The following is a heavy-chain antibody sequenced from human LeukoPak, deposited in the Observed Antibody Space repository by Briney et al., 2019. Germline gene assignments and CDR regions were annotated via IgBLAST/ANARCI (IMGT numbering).Heavy chain of an antibody. CDR2: ISGSGGST. CDR1: GFTFSSYA. Sequence: GGSLRLSCAASGFTFSSYAMSWVRQAPGKGLEWVSAISGSGGSTYYADSVKGRFTISRDNSKNTLYLQMNSLRAEDTAVYYCAKESWSYYDFWSGYYPSYYYGMDVWGQGTTVTVFS. D-gene: IGHD3-3*01. CDR3: AKESWSYYDFWSGYYPSYYYGMDV. J-gene: IGHJ6*02. V-gene: IGHV3-23*01.